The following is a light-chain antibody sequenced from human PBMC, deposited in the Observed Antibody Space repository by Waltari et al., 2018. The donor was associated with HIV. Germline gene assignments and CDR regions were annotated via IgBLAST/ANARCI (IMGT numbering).Light chain of an antibody. CDR2: GAS. J-gene: IGKJ2*01. CDR1: EYNNDN. Sequence: HITQSPSSLSASVGDGVTITFPASEYNNDNLNWHQQKPQKAPKLLIHGASSLERAVPSRFSGSGSGTDFALTISNLQPEDFATYYCQQSYNMHTFGQGTKVDVK. V-gene: IGKV1-39*01. CDR3: QQSYNMHT.